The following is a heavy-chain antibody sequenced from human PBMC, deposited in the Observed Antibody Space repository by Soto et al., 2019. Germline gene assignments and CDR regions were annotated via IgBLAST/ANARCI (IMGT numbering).Heavy chain of an antibody. V-gene: IGHV1-18*01. CDR1: GYSFTSYG. D-gene: IGHD1-7*01. CDR3: GRCGTDSNAMDV. J-gene: IGHJ6*02. Sequence: ASVKVSCKASGYSFTSYGIAWVRQVPVQGPEWMGWISPYNGRTNYAQKVQGRVVMTSDTCTNIVYLLLRSLRSEDTAMYYCGRCGTDSNAMDVWG. CDR2: ISPYNGRT.